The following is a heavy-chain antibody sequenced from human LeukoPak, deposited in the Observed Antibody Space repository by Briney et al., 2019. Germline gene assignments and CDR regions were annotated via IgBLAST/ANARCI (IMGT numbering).Heavy chain of an antibody. V-gene: IGHV4-59*01. D-gene: IGHD2-15*01. J-gene: IGHJ4*02. Sequence: SETLSLTCTVSGGSISSYYWSWLRQPPGKGLEWIGYIYYSGNSNYNPSLKSRVTISADTSKNEFSLKLSSVTAADTAIYYCATRSTGVAATFDSWGQGALVTVSS. CDR3: ATRSTGVAATFDS. CDR1: GGSISSYY. CDR2: IYYSGNS.